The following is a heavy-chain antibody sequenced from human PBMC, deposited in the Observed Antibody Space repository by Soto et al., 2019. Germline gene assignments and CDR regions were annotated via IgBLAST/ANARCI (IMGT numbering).Heavy chain of an antibody. D-gene: IGHD2-2*01. CDR1: STHA. CDR3: AKDMVHWTGTRCARYFES. V-gene: IGHV3-23*01. J-gene: IGHJ4*02. Sequence: EVQLLESGGGLVQRGGSLRLSCAAFSTHAMSWVRQAPGKGLEWVSDISIGGDKTYYADSVKGRVTISRDNSKNTLYLQMNSLRTEATAVYYRAKDMVHWTGTRCARYFESWGQVPLVTVAS. CDR2: ISIGGDKT.